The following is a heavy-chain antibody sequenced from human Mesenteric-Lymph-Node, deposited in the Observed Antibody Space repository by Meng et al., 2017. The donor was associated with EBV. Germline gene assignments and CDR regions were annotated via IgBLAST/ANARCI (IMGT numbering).Heavy chain of an antibody. D-gene: IGHD3-10*01. CDR1: GGSFSDYY. J-gene: IGHJ4*02. V-gene: IGHV4-34*01. CDR3: ARGDTMVQGGFDY. Sequence: QVEGREWGGGLWKPSGTLSLTCAVYGGSFSDYYWTWIRQPPGKGLEWIGEVNHAGTTIYNPSLESRVTISVDTSKNQFSLKLTSVTAADTAVYYCARGDTMVQGGFDYWGQGTLVTVSS. CDR2: VNHAGTT.